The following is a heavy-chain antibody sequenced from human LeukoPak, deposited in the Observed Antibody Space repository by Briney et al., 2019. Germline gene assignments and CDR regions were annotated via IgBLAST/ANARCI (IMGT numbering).Heavy chain of an antibody. V-gene: IGHV3-23*01. Sequence: GGSLRLSCAASGFTFSSYSMTWVRQAPGKGLEWVSSIGGTGVSTYYADSVKGRFTIPRDNSKNTLYLQMNSLRAEDTAVYYCYILTGYAPYLDYWGQGTLVTVSS. J-gene: IGHJ4*02. CDR3: YILTGYAPYLDY. CDR1: GFTFSSYS. CDR2: IGGTGVST. D-gene: IGHD3-9*01.